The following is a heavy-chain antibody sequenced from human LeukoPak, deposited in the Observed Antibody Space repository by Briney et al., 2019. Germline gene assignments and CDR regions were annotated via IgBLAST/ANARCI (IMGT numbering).Heavy chain of an antibody. Sequence: SETLSLTCTVSGGSISSYYWSWIRQPPGKGLEWIGYIYYTGTTKYNPSLKSRVTISVDTSENQFSLKLSSVTAADTAVYYCARGKLSSADGVDYWGQGTLVTVSS. D-gene: IGHD6-6*01. CDR3: ARGKLSSADGVDY. CDR1: GGSISSYY. V-gene: IGHV4-59*08. J-gene: IGHJ4*02. CDR2: IYYTGTT.